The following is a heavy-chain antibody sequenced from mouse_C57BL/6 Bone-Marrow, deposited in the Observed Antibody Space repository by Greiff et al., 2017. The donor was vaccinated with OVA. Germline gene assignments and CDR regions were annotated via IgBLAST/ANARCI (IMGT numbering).Heavy chain of an antibody. CDR1: GYTFTDYY. D-gene: IGHD2-2*01. CDR2: IFPGSGST. Sequence: QVHVKQSGPELVKPGASVKISCKASGYTFTDYYINWVKQRPGQGLEWIGWIFPGSGSTYYNEKFKGKATLTVDKSSSTAYMLLSSLTSEDSAVYFCARGWLRFYAMDYWGQGTSVTVSS. V-gene: IGHV1-75*01. J-gene: IGHJ4*01. CDR3: ARGWLRFYAMDY.